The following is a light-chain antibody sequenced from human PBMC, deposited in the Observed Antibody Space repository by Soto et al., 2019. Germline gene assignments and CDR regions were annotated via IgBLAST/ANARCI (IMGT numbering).Light chain of an antibody. CDR1: QRITNNF. J-gene: IGKJ2*01. V-gene: IGKV3-20*01. CDR3: QQYGRSPFT. CDR2: GAS. Sequence: EIVLTQSPGTLSLSPGQRATLSCRASQRITNNFLAWFQQKPGLAPRLLIHGASTRASGVPDRFSGGGSGTDFVLTISRLEPEDCAVYFCQQYGRSPFTFGQGTKLQIK.